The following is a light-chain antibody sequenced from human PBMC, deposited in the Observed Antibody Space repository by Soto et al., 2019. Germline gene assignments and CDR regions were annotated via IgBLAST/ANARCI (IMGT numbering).Light chain of an antibody. CDR2: TNN. J-gene: IGLJ2*01. V-gene: IGLV1-44*01. CDR3: AAWDDSLNAVV. Sequence: QSVLTQPPSVSGTPGHKVSISCSGSTSNLGGNTVNWYQQLPGTAPKLLIYTNNQRPSGVPDRFSGSKSGTSASLAISGLRSADEADFYCAAWDDSLNAVVFGGGTKLTVL. CDR1: TSNLGGNT.